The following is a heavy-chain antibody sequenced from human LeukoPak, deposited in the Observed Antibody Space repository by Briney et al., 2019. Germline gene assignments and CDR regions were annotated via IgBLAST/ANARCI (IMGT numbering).Heavy chain of an antibody. J-gene: IGHJ4*02. V-gene: IGHV4-59*08. Sequence: SETLSLTCTVSGASMSSNYWSWIRQPPGRGLEWIGYIYHSGNTNSSPSLGSRVTMSLDASKNQFSLKVKSVTAADTAIYYRASTRRAAVAGRFDSWGQGTLVTVSS. CDR2: IYHSGNT. D-gene: IGHD6-19*01. CDR3: ASTRRAAVAGRFDS. CDR1: GASMSSNY.